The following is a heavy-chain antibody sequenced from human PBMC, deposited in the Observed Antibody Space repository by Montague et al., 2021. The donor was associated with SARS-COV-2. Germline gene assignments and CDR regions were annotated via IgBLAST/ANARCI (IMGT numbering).Heavy chain of an antibody. CDR2: TCYRPKWYN. V-gene: IGHV6-1*01. CDR1: GDSVSSNSAA. CDR3: ARDDPYCTNGVCYTGNWFDP. D-gene: IGHD2-8*01. J-gene: IGHJ5*02. Sequence: CAISGDSVSSNSAAWNWIRQSPSRGLEWLGRTCYRPKWYNDYAVSVKSRITINPDTSKNQFSLQLNSVTPEDTAVYYCARDDPYCTNGVCYTGNWFDPWGQGTLATVSS.